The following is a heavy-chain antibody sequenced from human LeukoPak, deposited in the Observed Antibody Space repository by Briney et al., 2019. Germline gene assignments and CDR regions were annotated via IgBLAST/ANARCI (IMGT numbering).Heavy chain of an antibody. J-gene: IGHJ4*02. D-gene: IGHD3-22*01. CDR1: GGSFSGYY. V-gene: IGHV4-34*01. CDR3: ARRQTYDSSGYYPRYFDY. CDR2: INHSGST. Sequence: PSETLSLTCAVYGGSFSGYYWSWIRQPPGKGLEWIGEINHSGSTNYNPSLKSRVTISVDTSKNQFSLKLSSVTAADTAVYYCARRQTYDSSGYYPRYFDYWGQGTLVTVSS.